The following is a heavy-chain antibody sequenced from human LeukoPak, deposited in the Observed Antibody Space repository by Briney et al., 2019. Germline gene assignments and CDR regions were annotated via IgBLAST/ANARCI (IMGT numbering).Heavy chain of an antibody. Sequence: PSETLSLTCTVSGGSISSYYWSWIRQPAGKGLEWIGRIYPSGTTYYNPSLKSRVTMSVNTAKNQFSLKLSSVTAADTAVYYCAKNHYDSSGYAWYFDLWGRGTLVTVSS. J-gene: IGHJ2*01. D-gene: IGHD3-22*01. CDR3: AKNHYDSSGYAWYFDL. CDR2: IYPSGTT. V-gene: IGHV4-4*07. CDR1: GGSISSYY.